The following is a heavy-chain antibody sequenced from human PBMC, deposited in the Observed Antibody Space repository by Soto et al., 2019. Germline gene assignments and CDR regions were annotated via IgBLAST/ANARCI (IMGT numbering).Heavy chain of an antibody. CDR2: IYHTGNT. CDR3: ARDEYQLLSSVSWFDS. D-gene: IGHD2-2*01. CDR1: GGSISDDSY. Sequence: SETLSLTCTVSGGSISDDSYWSWIRQTPGKGLEWIGYIYHTGNTYYNPSLRSRVSISVDKSKSQFSLKLISVTAADTAVYFCARDEYQLLSSVSWFDSWGQGTLVTSPQ. V-gene: IGHV4-30-4*01. J-gene: IGHJ5*01.